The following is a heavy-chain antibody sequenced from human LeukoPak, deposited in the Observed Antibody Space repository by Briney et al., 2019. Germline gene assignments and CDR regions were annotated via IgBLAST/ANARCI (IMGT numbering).Heavy chain of an antibody. CDR2: MTGNGGSL. Sequence: PGGSLRLSCAASGFTFSSHWMHWVRQAPGKGLEWVSGMTGNGGSLYYAGSVKGRFTISRDNSKNTLYVQMNSLRADDTAVYYCARGRGSDGLDVWGQGTTVTVSS. CDR1: GFTFSSHW. CDR3: ARGRGSDGLDV. V-gene: IGHV3-23*01. J-gene: IGHJ6*02.